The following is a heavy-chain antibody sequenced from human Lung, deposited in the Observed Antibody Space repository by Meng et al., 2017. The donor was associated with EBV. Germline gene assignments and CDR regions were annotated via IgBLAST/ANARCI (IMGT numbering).Heavy chain of an antibody. Sequence: QLAESGHGLVKQSPSPSLTVSVSGGSNSFGYYYWSCIRQPPGKGREWIGYLNASGGKSYHPSLMSRVTISVAKSRNQFSLKLTSATAADTAVYYCAREYSSSSGLPGPWGQGTLVTVSS. V-gene: IGHV4-30-4*08. CDR3: AREYSSSSGLPGP. D-gene: IGHD6-6*01. J-gene: IGHJ5*02. CDR2: LNASGGK. CDR1: GGSNSFGYYY.